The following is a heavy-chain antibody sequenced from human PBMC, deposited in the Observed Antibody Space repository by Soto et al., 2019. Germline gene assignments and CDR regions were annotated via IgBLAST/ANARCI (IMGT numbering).Heavy chain of an antibody. D-gene: IGHD3-3*01. CDR2: ISAYNGNT. Sequence: GASVKVSCKASGYTFTSYGISWVRQAPGQRLEWMGWISAYNGNTNYAQKLQGRVTMTTDTSTSTAYLELRSLRSDDTALFYCAREGTYYDFWSVWYGMDVWGQGTTVTVSS. J-gene: IGHJ6*02. CDR3: AREGTYYDFWSVWYGMDV. V-gene: IGHV1-18*01. CDR1: GYTFTSYG.